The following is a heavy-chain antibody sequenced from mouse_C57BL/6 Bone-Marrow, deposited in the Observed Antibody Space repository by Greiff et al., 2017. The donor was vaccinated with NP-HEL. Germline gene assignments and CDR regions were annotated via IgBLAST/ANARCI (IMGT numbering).Heavy chain of an antibody. V-gene: IGHV10-3*01. CDR3: VRDYYGNYYHTGWFAY. CDR1: GFTFNTYA. D-gene: IGHD2-1*01. CDR2: IRSKSSNYAT. J-gene: IGHJ3*01. Sequence: EVQLVESGGGLVQPKGSLKLSCAASGFTFNTYAMHWVRQAPGKGVEWVARIRSKSSNYATYYADSVKDRFTISRDDSQSMLYLQMNNLKTEDTAMYYCVRDYYGNYYHTGWFAYWGQGTLVTVSA.